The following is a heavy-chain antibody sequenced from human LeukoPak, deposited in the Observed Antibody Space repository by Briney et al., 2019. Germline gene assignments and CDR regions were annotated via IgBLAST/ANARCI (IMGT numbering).Heavy chain of an antibody. J-gene: IGHJ2*01. CDR1: GYSFTSYW. V-gene: IGHV5-10-1*01. Sequence: PGESLKISRKGSGYSFTSYWISWVRQMPGKGLEWMGKIDPSDSETNYSPSFQGHVTISADKSISTAYLQWSSLKASDTAMYYCARLYCSGGRCYSDWYFDLWGRGTLVTVSS. CDR2: IDPSDSET. CDR3: ARLYCSGGRCYSDWYFDL. D-gene: IGHD2-15*01.